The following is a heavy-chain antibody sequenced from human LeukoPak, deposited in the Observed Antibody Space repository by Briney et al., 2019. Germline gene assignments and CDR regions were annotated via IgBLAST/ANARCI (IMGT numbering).Heavy chain of an antibody. CDR3: ARVGATPSYYFDY. D-gene: IGHD1-26*01. J-gene: IGHJ4*02. V-gene: IGHV4-38-2*02. CDR2: IYHSGST. Sequence: SETLSLTCTVSGYSISSGYYWGWIRQPPGKGLEWIGSIYHSGSTYYNPSLKSRVTISVDTSKNRFSLKLSSVTAADTAVYYCARVGATPSYYFDYWGQGTLVTVSS. CDR1: GYSISSGYY.